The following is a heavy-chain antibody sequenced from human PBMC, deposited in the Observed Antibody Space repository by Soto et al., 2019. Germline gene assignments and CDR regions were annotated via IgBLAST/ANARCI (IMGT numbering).Heavy chain of an antibody. CDR2: IYHSGST. J-gene: IGHJ5*02. V-gene: IGHV4-30-2*01. CDR1: GCSISCGGFS. D-gene: IGHD2-2*01. CDR3: ARVPDR. Sequence: LSPTCAVSGCSISCGGFSWSWIRQPPGKGLEWIGYIYHSGSTYYNPSLKSRVTISVDRSKNQFSLKLSSVTAADTAVYYCARVPDRWGQGTLVTVS.